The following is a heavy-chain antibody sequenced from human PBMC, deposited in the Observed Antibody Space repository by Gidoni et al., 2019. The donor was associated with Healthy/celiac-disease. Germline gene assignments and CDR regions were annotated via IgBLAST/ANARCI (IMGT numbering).Heavy chain of an antibody. D-gene: IGHD3-3*01. V-gene: IGHV3-9*01. CDR2: ISWNSGSV. CDR1: GFTFDDYA. J-gene: IGHJ4*02. CDR3: AKDNRPWGFLEWHIFGFDY. Sequence: EVQLVDSGGALVQPGRSLRLSCAASGFTFDDYAIHWVRQAPGKGLEGVSGISWNSGSVGYADSVKGRFTISRDNAKNSLYLQMNSLRAEDTALYYCAKDNRPWGFLEWHIFGFDYWGQGTLVTVSS.